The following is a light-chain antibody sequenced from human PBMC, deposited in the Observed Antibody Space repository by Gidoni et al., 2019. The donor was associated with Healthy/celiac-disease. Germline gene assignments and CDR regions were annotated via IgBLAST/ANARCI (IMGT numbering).Light chain of an antibody. CDR2: SNN. V-gene: IGLV1-44*01. CDR1: SSNIGSNT. J-gene: IGLJ2*01. CDR3: AAWDDSLNGHVV. Sequence: QSVLTQPPSASGPPGQRVTISCSGSSSNIGSNTVHWYQQLPGTAPKLLIYSNNQRPSGVPDRFSGSKSGTSASLAISGLQSEDEADYYCAAWDDSLNGHVVFGGGTKLTVL.